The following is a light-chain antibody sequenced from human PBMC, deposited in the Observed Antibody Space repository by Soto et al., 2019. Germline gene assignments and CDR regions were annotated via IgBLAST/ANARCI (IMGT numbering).Light chain of an antibody. CDR3: QQYNNWPPVT. CDR1: QSVSSN. V-gene: IGKV3-15*01. J-gene: IGKJ4*01. Sequence: EIVMTQSPATLSVSPGERATLSCSASQSVSSNLAWYQQKPGQAPRLHIYGASTRATGIPARFSGSWSGTEFTLTVSSLQSEDFAVYYWQQYNNWPPVTFGGGTKVEIK. CDR2: GAS.